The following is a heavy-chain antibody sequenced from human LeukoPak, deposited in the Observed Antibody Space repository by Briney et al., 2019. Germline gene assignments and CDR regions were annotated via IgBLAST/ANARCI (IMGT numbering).Heavy chain of an antibody. CDR2: ISSSGSSK. CDR3: ARESREMATLIDY. V-gene: IGHV3-48*03. J-gene: IGHJ4*02. CDR1: GFTFNSYE. Sequence: PGGSLRLSCAAPGFTFNSYEMNWVRQAPGKGLEWISYISSSGSSKYYADSVRGRFTISRDNAKNSLFLEMNSLRAEDTAVYHCARESREMATLIDYWGQGTLVTVSS. D-gene: IGHD5-24*01.